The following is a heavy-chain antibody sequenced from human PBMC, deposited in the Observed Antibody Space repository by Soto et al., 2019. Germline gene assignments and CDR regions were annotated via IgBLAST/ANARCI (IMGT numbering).Heavy chain of an antibody. CDR1: GGSFSGYY. D-gene: IGHD2-8*02. J-gene: IGHJ4*02. CDR2: INHSGST. V-gene: IGHV4-34*01. CDR3: ARDKITGLFDY. Sequence: QVQLQQWGAGLLKPSETLSLTCAVYGGSFSGYYWTWIRQPPGTGLEWIGEINHSGSTNYNPSLKSRVTISVDTSKNQFSLTLTSVTAADTAVYYCARDKITGLFDYWGQGTRVTVSS.